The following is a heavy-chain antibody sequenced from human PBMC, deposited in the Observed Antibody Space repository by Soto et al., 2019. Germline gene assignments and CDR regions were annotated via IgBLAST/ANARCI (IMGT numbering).Heavy chain of an antibody. J-gene: IGHJ6*02. Sequence: QVQLQESGPGLVKPSETLSLTCTVSGGSISSYYWSWIRQPPGKGLEWIGYIYYSGSTNYNPSLKRQVTISVDTSKNQFSLKLSSVTTADTAVYYCARGGGDILTGYYRPYYYYGMDVWGQGTTVTVSS. CDR2: IYYSGST. CDR1: GGSISSYY. D-gene: IGHD3-9*01. V-gene: IGHV4-59*01. CDR3: ARGGGDILTGYYRPYYYYGMDV.